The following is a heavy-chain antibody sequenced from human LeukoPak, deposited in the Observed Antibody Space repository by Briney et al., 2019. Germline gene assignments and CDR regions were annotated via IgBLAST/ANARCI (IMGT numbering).Heavy chain of an antibody. D-gene: IGHD3-22*01. CDR3: ARGMYYYDNSDIGGGYYFDY. CDR1: GFTFSDSN. Sequence: GGSLRLSCAASGFTFSDSNMNWVRQAPGKGLEWVAVISYHGSNKYYADSVKGRFTISRDNSKKTVFLQMNSLRAQDTAAYYCARGMYYYDNSDIGGGYYFDYWGQGTLVTVSS. J-gene: IGHJ4*02. V-gene: IGHV3-30-3*01. CDR2: ISYHGSNK.